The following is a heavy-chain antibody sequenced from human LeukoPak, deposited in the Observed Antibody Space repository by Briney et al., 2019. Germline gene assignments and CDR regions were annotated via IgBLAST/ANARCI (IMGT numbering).Heavy chain of an antibody. V-gene: IGHV3-74*01. CDR1: GFTFSRYW. J-gene: IGHJ4*02. CDR2: INSDGRST. CDR3: ARDTLFVSHFDY. D-gene: IGHD3-10*02. Sequence: GGSLRLSCVASGFTFSRYWMHWVRQAPGKGLVWVSRINSDGRSTNYADSVKGRFTISRDNSKNTLYLQMNSLRAEDTAVYYCARDTLFVSHFDYWGQGTLVTVSP.